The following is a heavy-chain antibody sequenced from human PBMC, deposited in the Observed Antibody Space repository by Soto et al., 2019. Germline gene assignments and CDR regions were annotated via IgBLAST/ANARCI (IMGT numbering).Heavy chain of an antibody. D-gene: IGHD5-18*01. J-gene: IGHJ4*02. Sequence: QVQLQESGPGLVKPSQTLSLTCTVSGGSINSGGYCWSWIRQHPGKGLDWIGCISYGGSTSYNPSLKSQVTISVDTSLNRCSLKLTSVTAADTAVYYCSRGILVWGQGALITVSS. CDR3: SRGILV. V-gene: IGHV4-31*01. CDR1: GGSINSGGYC. CDR2: ISYGGST.